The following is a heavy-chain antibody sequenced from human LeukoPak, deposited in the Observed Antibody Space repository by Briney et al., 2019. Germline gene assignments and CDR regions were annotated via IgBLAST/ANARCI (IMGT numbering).Heavy chain of an antibody. CDR3: VRILTVAWSERRPGYYYMDV. J-gene: IGHJ6*03. V-gene: IGHV3-21*01. CDR1: GFTFSNAW. D-gene: IGHD1-1*01. CDR2: ISSSSSYI. Sequence: GGSLRLSCAASGFTFSNAWMSWVRQAPGKGLEGVSSISSSSSYIYSADSVKGRFTISRDNAKNSLYLQMNSLRAEDTAVYYCVRILTVAWSERRPGYYYMDVWGKGTTVTVSS.